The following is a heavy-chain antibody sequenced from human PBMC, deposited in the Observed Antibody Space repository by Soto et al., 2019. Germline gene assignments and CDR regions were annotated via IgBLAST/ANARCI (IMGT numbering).Heavy chain of an antibody. V-gene: IGHV4-4*02. CDR1: GGSISSSNW. J-gene: IGHJ3*02. CDR2: IYHSGST. Sequence: SETLSLTCAVSGGSISSSNWWSWVRQPPGKGLEWIGDIYHSGSTYYNPSLKSRVTISVDKSKNQFSLKLSSVTAADTAVYYCARDNDYIWGSYQPVDAFDIWGQGTMVTVSS. CDR3: ARDNDYIWGSYQPVDAFDI. D-gene: IGHD3-16*02.